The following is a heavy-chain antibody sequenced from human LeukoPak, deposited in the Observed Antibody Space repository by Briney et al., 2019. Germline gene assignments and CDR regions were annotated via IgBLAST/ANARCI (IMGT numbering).Heavy chain of an antibody. D-gene: IGHD2-2*01. Sequence: GGSLRLSCAASGFTFSSYAMTWVRQAPGKGLEWVSAISGSDDGTYYGDSVKGGFTISRDNSKNTLYLQISSLGDEETSKYYCAKWSPLRDSTSCLGGGCNAFDIWGQGTMVTVSS. CDR1: GFTFSSYA. CDR3: AKWSPLRDSTSCLGGGCNAFDI. V-gene: IGHV3-23*01. J-gene: IGHJ3*02. CDR2: ISGSDDGT.